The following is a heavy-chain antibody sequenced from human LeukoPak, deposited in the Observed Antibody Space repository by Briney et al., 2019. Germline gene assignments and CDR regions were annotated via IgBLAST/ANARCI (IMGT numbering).Heavy chain of an antibody. CDR2: ISNFGGST. V-gene: IGHV3-23*01. D-gene: IGHD5-12*01. J-gene: IGHJ4*02. Sequence: PGGSLRLSCAASGFTFSDFAMSWVRLAPGQGLKWVSTISNFGGSTNFADSVRGRFTISRDNSKNMLNLQMNSLRAEDTALYYCTKDGLRGYDFDYWGQGALVTVSS. CDR3: TKDGLRGYDFDY. CDR1: GFTFSDFA.